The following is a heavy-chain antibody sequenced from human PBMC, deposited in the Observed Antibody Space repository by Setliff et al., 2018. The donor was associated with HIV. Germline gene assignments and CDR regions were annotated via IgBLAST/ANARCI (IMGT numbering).Heavy chain of an antibody. CDR3: ARDAVEASIPGGWFDS. Sequence: SETLSLTCTVSGGSVSSGAYFWSWIRQHPGKGLEWTGYMSKRGTYIINPSLESRMTMSVDTSKNQLYLRLKSVTAADTAVYFCARDAVEASIPGGWFDSWGPGTLVTVSS. CDR1: GGSVSSGAYF. V-gene: IGHV4-31*03. D-gene: IGHD2-21*01. CDR2: MSKRGTY. J-gene: IGHJ5*01.